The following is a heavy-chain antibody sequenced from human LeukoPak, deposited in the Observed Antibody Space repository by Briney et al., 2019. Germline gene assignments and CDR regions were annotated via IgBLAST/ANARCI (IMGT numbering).Heavy chain of an antibody. CDR2: IYYSGST. V-gene: IGHV4-59*01. Sequence: SETLSLTCTVSGGSISNYYWSWIRQPPGKGLEWIGYIYYSGSTNYNPSLKSRVTISVDTSKNQFSLKLSSVTAADTAVYYCARGGGVAARPRYYFDYWGQGTLVTVSS. J-gene: IGHJ4*02. CDR3: ARGGGVAARPRYYFDY. CDR1: GGSISNYY. D-gene: IGHD6-6*01.